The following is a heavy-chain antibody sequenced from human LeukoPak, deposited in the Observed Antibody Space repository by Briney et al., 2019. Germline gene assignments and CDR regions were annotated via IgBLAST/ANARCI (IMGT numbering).Heavy chain of an antibody. J-gene: IGHJ4*02. CDR1: GYTFTDYY. Sequence: GASVKVSCKAFGYTFTDYYMHWVRQAPGQGLEWMGWVNPTSGATDYAQKFQGGVTMTRDTSISTAYMELSRLRSDDTAVYYCARRIFSNFDYWGQGTLVTVSS. CDR3: ARRIFSNFDY. CDR2: VNPTSGAT. V-gene: IGHV1-2*02. D-gene: IGHD2/OR15-2a*01.